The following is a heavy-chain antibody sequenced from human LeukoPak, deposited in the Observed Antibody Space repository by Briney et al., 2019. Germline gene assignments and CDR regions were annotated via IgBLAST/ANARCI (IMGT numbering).Heavy chain of an antibody. J-gene: IGHJ2*01. D-gene: IGHD2-2*01. Sequence: SETLSLTCTVSGGSISSYYWSWIRQPPGKGLEWIGYIYYSGSTNYNPSLKSRVTISVDTSKNQFSLTLSSVTAADTAVYYCARRVSLPVEVPAEGWYFDLWGGGTLVTVSS. V-gene: IGHV4-59*08. CDR3: ARRVSLPVEVPAEGWYFDL. CDR1: GGSISSYY. CDR2: IYYSGST.